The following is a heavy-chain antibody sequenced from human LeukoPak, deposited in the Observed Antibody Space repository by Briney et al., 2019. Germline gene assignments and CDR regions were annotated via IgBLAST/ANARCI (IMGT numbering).Heavy chain of an antibody. J-gene: IGHJ4*02. V-gene: IGHV3-66*01. D-gene: IGHD3-16*02. Sequence: GGSLRLSCAASGFTVSSNYMSWVRQAPGKGLEWVSVIYSGGSTYYADSVKGRFTISRDNSKNTLYLQMNSLRAEDTAVYYCARGSIRLGELSLDYWGQGTLVTVSS. CDR1: GFTVSSNY. CDR2: IYSGGST. CDR3: ARGSIRLGELSLDY.